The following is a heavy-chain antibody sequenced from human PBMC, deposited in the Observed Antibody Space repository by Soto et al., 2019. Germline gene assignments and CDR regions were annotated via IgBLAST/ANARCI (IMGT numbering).Heavy chain of an antibody. D-gene: IGHD3-3*01. CDR3: ARIGLGHHDSPGPWFDP. Sequence: ASETLSLTCTVSGGSISSSSYYWGWIRQPPGKGLEWIGNIYYSGSTNYNPSLKSQVTISVDTSKNQFSLKLSSVTAADTAVYYCARIGLGHHDSPGPWFDPWGQGTLVTVSS. CDR2: IYYSGST. J-gene: IGHJ5*02. V-gene: IGHV4-39*01. CDR1: GGSISSSSYY.